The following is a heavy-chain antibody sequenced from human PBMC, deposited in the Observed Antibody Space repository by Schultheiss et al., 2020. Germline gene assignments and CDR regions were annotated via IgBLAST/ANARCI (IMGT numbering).Heavy chain of an antibody. Sequence: ASVKVSCKASGGTFSSYAISWVRQAPGQGLEWMGWINPNSGGTNYAQKFQGRVTMTTDTYTSTAYMELRSLRSDDTAVYYCARIAVAFHLYGMDVWGQGTTVDVSS. D-gene: IGHD6-19*01. CDR2: INPNSGGT. CDR3: ARIAVAFHLYGMDV. CDR1: GGTFSSYA. V-gene: IGHV1-18*01. J-gene: IGHJ6*02.